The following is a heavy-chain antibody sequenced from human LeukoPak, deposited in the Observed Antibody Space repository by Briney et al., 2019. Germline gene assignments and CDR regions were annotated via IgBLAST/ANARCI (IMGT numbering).Heavy chain of an antibody. J-gene: IGHJ4*02. CDR2: IYYRSGST. D-gene: IGHD6-19*01. V-gene: IGHV4-61*01. CDR1: DGSVSSGSYY. CDR3: ARGGRYSSGWPYFDF. Sequence: SETLSLTCTVSDGSVSSGSYYWNWTRQPPGKGREWIGYIYYRSGSTNYNPSLKSRVTISADTSRNQFSLKLTSVTAADTAVYYCARGGRYSSGWPYFDFWGQGTLVTVSS.